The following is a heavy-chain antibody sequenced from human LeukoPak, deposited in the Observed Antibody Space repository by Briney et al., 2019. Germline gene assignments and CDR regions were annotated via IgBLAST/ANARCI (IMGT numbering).Heavy chain of an antibody. CDR2: IYPGDSDT. V-gene: IGHV5-51*01. D-gene: IGHD3-3*01. J-gene: IGHJ6*03. CDR3: ARHADFWSGSYYYYMDV. CDR1: GYSFTSYW. Sequence: GESLKISCKGSGYSFTSYWIGWVRQMPGKGLEWMGIIYPGDSDTRYSPSFQGQVTISADKSISTAYPQWSSLKASDTAMYYCARHADFWSGSYYYYMDVWGKGTTVTVSS.